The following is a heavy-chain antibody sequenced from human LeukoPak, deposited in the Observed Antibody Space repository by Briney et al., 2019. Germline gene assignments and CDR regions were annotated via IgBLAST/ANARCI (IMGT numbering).Heavy chain of an antibody. CDR3: ARSNQADDY. V-gene: IGHV3-74*01. Sequence: PGGSLRLSCAASGFTFSSYWMHWFRQVPGKGRVWVARINPGGSSITYADSVKGRFTISRDNAKNTLYLQMDSLRAEDTGVYYCARSNQADDYWGQGTLVTVSS. D-gene: IGHD1-14*01. CDR1: GFTFSSYW. J-gene: IGHJ4*02. CDR2: INPGGSSI.